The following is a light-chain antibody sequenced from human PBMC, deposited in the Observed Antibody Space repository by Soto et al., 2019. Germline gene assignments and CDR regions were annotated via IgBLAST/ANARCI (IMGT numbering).Light chain of an antibody. V-gene: IGLV1-40*01. CDR3: QSYDTSLGGFYV. Sequence: QSVLTQPPSVSGAPGQRVSISCTGSSSNIGAGYNVHWYQQLPGTAPKLLIYDNNNRPSGVPDRFSGSKSGTSASLAITGLQAEDEADYYCQSYDTSLGGFYVFGTGTKVTVL. CDR1: SSNIGAGYN. CDR2: DNN. J-gene: IGLJ1*01.